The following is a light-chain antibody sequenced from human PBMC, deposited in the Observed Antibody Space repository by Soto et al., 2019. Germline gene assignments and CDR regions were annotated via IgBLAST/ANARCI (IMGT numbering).Light chain of an antibody. CDR1: QNVDTW. V-gene: IGKV1-5*01. CDR3: QRYNSNSPT. CDR2: DAS. Sequence: DIRMTQSPSTLSASVGDRVTITCRASQNVDTWVAWYQQKPGKAPKFLIYDASNLESGVPSRFSGRGSGTEFTLTISSLQPDDFATYYCQRYNSNSPTFGQGPRV. J-gene: IGKJ1*01.